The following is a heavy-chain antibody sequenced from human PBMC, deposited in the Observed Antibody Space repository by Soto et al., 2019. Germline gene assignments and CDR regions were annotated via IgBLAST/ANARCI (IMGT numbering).Heavy chain of an antibody. CDR2: IIPIFGTA. CDR1: GGTFSSYA. CDR3: ARSPGEYQLLAGVNYYYYGMDV. J-gene: IGHJ6*02. D-gene: IGHD2-2*01. Sequence: QVQLVQSGAEVKKPGSSVKVSCKASGGTFSSYAISWVRQAPGQGLEWMGGIIPIFGTANYAQKFQGRVTITADESTRTGYMELSSLRSEDTAVYYCARSPGEYQLLAGVNYYYYGMDVWCQGTTVTVSS. V-gene: IGHV1-69*12.